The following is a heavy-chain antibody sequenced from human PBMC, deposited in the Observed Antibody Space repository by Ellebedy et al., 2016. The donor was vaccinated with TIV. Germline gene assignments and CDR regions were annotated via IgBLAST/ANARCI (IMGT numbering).Heavy chain of an antibody. J-gene: IGHJ4*02. CDR1: GITFTSYA. CDR2: ISNDGNSA. Sequence: GESLKISCAASGITFTSYATHWVRQGPGKGLMWVSRISNDGNSATYADSVEGRFTISRDNAKNTVYLQMSSLRAEDTATYYCASDYASVGAHWGQGTLVTVSS. V-gene: IGHV3-74*01. D-gene: IGHD2-8*01. CDR3: ASDYASVGAH.